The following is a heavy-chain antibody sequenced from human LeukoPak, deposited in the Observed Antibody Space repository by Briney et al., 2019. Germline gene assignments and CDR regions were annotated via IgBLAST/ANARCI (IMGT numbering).Heavy chain of an antibody. Sequence: PGGSLRLSCAASRFTFNKYGMHWVRQAPGKGLEWVSFIRYDGSDKYYADSVKGRFTISRDNSKNTLYLQMNSLRAEDTAVYYCAKDLGPYSSGWDTTDYWGQGTLVTVSS. J-gene: IGHJ4*02. D-gene: IGHD6-19*01. CDR3: AKDLGPYSSGWDTTDY. V-gene: IGHV3-30*02. CDR2: IRYDGSDK. CDR1: RFTFNKYG.